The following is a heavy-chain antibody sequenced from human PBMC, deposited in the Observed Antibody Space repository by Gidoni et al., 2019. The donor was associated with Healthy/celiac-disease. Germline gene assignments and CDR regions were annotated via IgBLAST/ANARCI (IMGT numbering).Heavy chain of an antibody. Sequence: EVQLVESGGGLVQPGGSLKLSCAASGFTFSGPAMHWVRQASGKGLEWVGRIRSKANSYATAYAASVKGRFTISRDDSKNTAYLQMNSLKTEDTAVYYCTRQDGGYCSGGSCYWVDYWGQGTLVTVSS. J-gene: IGHJ4*02. V-gene: IGHV3-73*01. CDR3: TRQDGGYCSGGSCYWVDY. CDR2: IRSKANSYAT. D-gene: IGHD2-15*01. CDR1: GFTFSGPA.